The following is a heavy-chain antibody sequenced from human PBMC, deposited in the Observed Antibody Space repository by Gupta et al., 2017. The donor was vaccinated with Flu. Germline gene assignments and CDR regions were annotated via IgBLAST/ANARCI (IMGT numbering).Heavy chain of an antibody. CDR3: AKGAFYFEY. CDR2: SSGSGGDT. J-gene: IGHJ4*02. V-gene: IGHV3-23*01. Sequence: MIWGRQAPGKGLEWVSGSSGSGGDTYYADSVKGRFIISRDNSKSTLYLQMNSLRAEDTAVCYCAKGAFYFEYWGRGILVTVSS.